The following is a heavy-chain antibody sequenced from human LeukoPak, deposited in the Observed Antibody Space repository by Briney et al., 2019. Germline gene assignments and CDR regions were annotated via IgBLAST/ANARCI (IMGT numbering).Heavy chain of an antibody. J-gene: IGHJ6*02. Sequence: SETLSLTCAVSGGSISSSNWWSGVRQPPGKGLEWIGEVYQTGGTNYNPSLKSRVTILVDTSKNQFSLKLTSVTAADTAVYYCARVPFDTDSYYYYFGMDVWGQGTTVTVSS. CDR2: VYQTGGT. V-gene: IGHV4-4*02. CDR3: ARVPFDTDSYYYYFGMDV. D-gene: IGHD2-21*02. CDR1: GGSISSSNW.